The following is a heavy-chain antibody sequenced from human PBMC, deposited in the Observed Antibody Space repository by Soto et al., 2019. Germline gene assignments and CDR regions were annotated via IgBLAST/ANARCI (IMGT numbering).Heavy chain of an antibody. CDR3: ARDPSIPARYRPFAS. CDR2: ISSSSSYI. V-gene: IGHV3-21*01. J-gene: IGHJ4*02. Sequence: ESGGGLVKPGGSLRLSCAASGFTFSSYSMNWVRQAPGKGLEWVSSISSSSSYIYYADSVKGRFTISRDNAKNSLYLQMNSLRAEDTAVYYCARDPSIPARYRPFASGGQGTLVTVPS. CDR1: GFTFSSYS. D-gene: IGHD6-6*01.